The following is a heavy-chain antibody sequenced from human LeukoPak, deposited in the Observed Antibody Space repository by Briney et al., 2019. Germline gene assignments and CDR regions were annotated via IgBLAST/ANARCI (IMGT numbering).Heavy chain of an antibody. D-gene: IGHD5-12*01. CDR3: ARGYSGYYYYYMDV. CDR1: GYTFTSYA. Sequence: ASVKVSCKASGYTFTSYAMHWVRQAPGQRLEWMGWINAGNGNTKYSQEFQGRVTITRDTSASTAYMELSSLRSEDMAVYYCARGYSGYYYYYMDVWGKGTTVTVSS. CDR2: INAGNGNT. J-gene: IGHJ6*03. V-gene: IGHV1-3*03.